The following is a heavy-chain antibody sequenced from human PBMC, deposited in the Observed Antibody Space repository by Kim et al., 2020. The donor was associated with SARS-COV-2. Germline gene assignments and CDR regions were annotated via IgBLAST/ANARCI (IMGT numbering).Heavy chain of an antibody. D-gene: IGHD3-3*01. J-gene: IGHJ6*02. CDR2: IYYSGST. CDR3: ASTNYDFWSGYGGSGMDV. V-gene: IGHV4-39*01. CDR1: GGSISSSSYY. Sequence: SETLSLTCTVSGGSISSSSYYWGWIRQPPGKGLEWIGSIYYSGSTYYNPSLKSRVTISVDTSKNQFSLKLSSVTAADTAVYYCASTNYDFWSGYGGSGMDVWGQGTTVTVSS.